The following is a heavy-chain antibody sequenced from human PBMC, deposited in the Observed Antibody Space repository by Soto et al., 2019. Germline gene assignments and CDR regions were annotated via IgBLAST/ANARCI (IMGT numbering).Heavy chain of an antibody. CDR3: AKDWGRILRFLESWFDP. J-gene: IGHJ5*02. Sequence: GSLRLSCAASGFTFDEYSMSWVRQAPGKGLEWVSAISGSGGSTYYADSVKGRFTISRDNSKNTLYLQMSSLRAEDTAVSYCAKDWGRILRFLESWFDPWGQGTLVTVSS. D-gene: IGHD3-3*01. CDR1: GFTFDEYS. V-gene: IGHV3-23*01. CDR2: ISGSGGST.